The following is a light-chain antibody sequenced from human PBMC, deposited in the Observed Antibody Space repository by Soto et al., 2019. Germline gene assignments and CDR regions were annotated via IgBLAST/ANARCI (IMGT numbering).Light chain of an antibody. CDR1: QSVSSY. J-gene: IGKJ2*01. CDR2: DAS. V-gene: IGKV3-11*01. CDR3: QQRSNWQGT. Sequence: EIVLTQSPATLSLSPGERATLSCRASQSVSSYLAWYQQKPGQAPRLLIYDASNRATCIPARFSGSGSGTDFTLTISSLEPEDFAVYYCQQRSNWQGTFGQGTKL.